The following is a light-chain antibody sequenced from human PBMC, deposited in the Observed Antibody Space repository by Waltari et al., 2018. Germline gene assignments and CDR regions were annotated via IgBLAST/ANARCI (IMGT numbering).Light chain of an antibody. CDR1: TSNIGDTY. CDR2: GNT. J-gene: IGLJ3*02. CDR3: GTWHSGLWV. Sequence: QSVLTQPPSVSAAPGQRITISCSGSTSNIGDTYVSWYQLLPGTAPKLLIYGNTKRPSGIPDRFSGSPSGTLATLNIAGLQTGDEADYYCGTWHSGLWVFGGGTKVTVL. V-gene: IGLV1-51*01.